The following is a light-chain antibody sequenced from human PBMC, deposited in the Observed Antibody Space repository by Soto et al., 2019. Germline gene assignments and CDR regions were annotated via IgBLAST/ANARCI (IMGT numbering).Light chain of an antibody. V-gene: IGKV1-5*01. Sequence: DFQMTQSPPTLSASVGDRVTLTCRASQSIGGWLAWYQQRPGKAPKLLIYDASTLASGVPSRFTGSGSGTHFTLTIDNLQPDDAATHYCQQHNDYATFGQGT. J-gene: IGKJ2*01. CDR3: QQHNDYAT. CDR1: QSIGGW. CDR2: DAS.